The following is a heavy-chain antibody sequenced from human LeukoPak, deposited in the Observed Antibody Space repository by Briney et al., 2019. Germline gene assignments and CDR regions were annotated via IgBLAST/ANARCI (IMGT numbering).Heavy chain of an antibody. D-gene: IGHD1-26*01. Sequence: GASVKVSCKASGYTFINHWMHWVRQATGQGLEWVGLINPTGTTTLYAQKFQGRITLTRDMSATTDYMELSGLTSEDTAVYYCARDNSVGGIAWWFDPWGQGTLVTVSS. CDR1: GYTFINHW. J-gene: IGHJ5*02. V-gene: IGHV1-46*01. CDR3: ARDNSVGGIAWWFDP. CDR2: INPTGTTT.